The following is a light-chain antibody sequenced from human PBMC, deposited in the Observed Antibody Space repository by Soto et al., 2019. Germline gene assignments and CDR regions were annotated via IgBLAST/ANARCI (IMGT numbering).Light chain of an antibody. CDR2: AAS. CDR1: QSISTY. V-gene: IGKV1-39*01. J-gene: IGKJ1*01. CDR3: QQSYSTPRT. Sequence: DIQMTQSPSSLSASVGDRVTITCRASQSISTYLNWYQQKPGKAPRLLIYAASSLQGGVPSRFSGSGSGTDFSLTMSSLQPEDFASYYCQQSYSTPRTFGQGTKVEIK.